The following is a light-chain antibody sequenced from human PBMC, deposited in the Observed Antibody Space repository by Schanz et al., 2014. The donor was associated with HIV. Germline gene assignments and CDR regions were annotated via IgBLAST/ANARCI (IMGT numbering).Light chain of an antibody. CDR3: QSYDSSLSGSE. CDR2: GNS. CDR1: SSNIGAGYD. J-gene: IGLJ3*02. Sequence: QSVLTQPPSVSGAPGQRVTISCTGSSSNIGAGYDVHWYPQLPGTAPKLLIYGNSNRPSGVPDRFSGSKSGTSASLAITGLQAEDEADYYCQSYDSSLSGSEFGGGTKLTVL. V-gene: IGLV1-40*01.